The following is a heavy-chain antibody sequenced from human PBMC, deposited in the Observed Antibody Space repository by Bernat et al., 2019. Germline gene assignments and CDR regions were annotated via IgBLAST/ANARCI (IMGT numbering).Heavy chain of an antibody. CDR2: ISYDGSNI. CDR3: AKDLGEGPTYGMDV. D-gene: IGHD3-3*01. CDR1: GFTFSSYG. Sequence: QVQLVESGGGVVQPGRSLRLSCAASGFTFSSYGMHWVRQAPGKGLEWVAVISYDGSNIYYADSVKGRFTISRDNSKNTLYLQMNSLRAEDTAVYYCAKDLGEGPTYGMDVWGQGTTVTVSS. J-gene: IGHJ6*02. V-gene: IGHV3-30*18.